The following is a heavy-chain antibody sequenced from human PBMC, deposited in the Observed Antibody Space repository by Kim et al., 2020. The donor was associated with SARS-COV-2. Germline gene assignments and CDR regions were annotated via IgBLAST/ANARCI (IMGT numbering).Heavy chain of an antibody. CDR3: ARNYGSGSYTAFDI. J-gene: IGHJ3*02. CDR2: ISSSGGST. V-gene: IGHV3-23*01. CDR1: GFTFSSYA. D-gene: IGHD3-10*01. Sequence: GGSLRLSCAASGFTFSSYAMSWVRQAPGKGLEWVSSISSSGGSTNYADSVKGRFTISRDNSKNTLYLQMNTLRAEDTAVYYCARNYGSGSYTAFDIWGQGTMVTVSS.